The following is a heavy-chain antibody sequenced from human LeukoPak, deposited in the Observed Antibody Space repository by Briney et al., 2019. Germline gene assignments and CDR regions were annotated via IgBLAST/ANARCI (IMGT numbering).Heavy chain of an antibody. CDR2: IYYSGSI. J-gene: IGHJ4*02. CDR1: GGSISSYY. V-gene: IGHV4-59*01. CDR3: ARDIKGYGDYGD. D-gene: IGHD4-17*01. Sequence: SETLSLTCTVSGGSISSYYWSWIRQPPGKGLEWIGYIYYSGSINYNPSLKSRVTISVDTSKNQFSLKLSSVTAADTAVYYCARDIKGYGDYGDWGQGTLVTVSS.